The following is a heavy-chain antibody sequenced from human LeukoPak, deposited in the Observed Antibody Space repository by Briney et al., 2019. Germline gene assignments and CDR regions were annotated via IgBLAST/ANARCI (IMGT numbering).Heavy chain of an antibody. Sequence: GGSLRLSCAASGFTFSSYWMSWVRQAPGKGLEWVANIKQDGSEKYYVDSVKGRFTISRDNAKNSLYLQMNSLRAEDTAVYYCARDLWYSSGWYHCYYYYMDVWGKGTTVTVSS. D-gene: IGHD6-19*01. J-gene: IGHJ6*03. CDR2: IKQDGSEK. V-gene: IGHV3-7*01. CDR1: GFTFSSYW. CDR3: ARDLWYSSGWYHCYYYYMDV.